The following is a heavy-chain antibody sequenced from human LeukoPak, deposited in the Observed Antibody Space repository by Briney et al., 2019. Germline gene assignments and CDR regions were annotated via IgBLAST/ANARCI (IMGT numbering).Heavy chain of an antibody. CDR3: ARFPLYSGYDFL. V-gene: IGHV3-21*01. J-gene: IGHJ4*02. D-gene: IGHD5-12*01. CDR1: GFTFSSYS. CDR2: ISSSGSYI. Sequence: GGSLRLSCAASGFTFSSYSMNWVRQAPGKGLEWVSSISSSGSYIYYADSVKGRFTISRDNAKNSLYLQMNSLRAEDTAVYYCARFPLYSGYDFLWGQGTLVTVSS.